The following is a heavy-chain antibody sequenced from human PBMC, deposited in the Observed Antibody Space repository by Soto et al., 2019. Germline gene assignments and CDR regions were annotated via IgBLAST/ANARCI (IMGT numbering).Heavy chain of an antibody. J-gene: IGHJ5*02. CDR2: INPSGGST. CDR1: GYAFTSDY. CDR3: ARDPLSNRGVFDP. D-gene: IGHD6-13*01. Sequence: ASVKVSCKASGYAFTSDYMHWGRQAPGQGPERMGIINPSGGSTSYAQKFQGRVTMTRDTSTSTVYMELSSLRSEDTAVYYCARDPLSNRGVFDPWGQGTLVTVSS. V-gene: IGHV1-46*01.